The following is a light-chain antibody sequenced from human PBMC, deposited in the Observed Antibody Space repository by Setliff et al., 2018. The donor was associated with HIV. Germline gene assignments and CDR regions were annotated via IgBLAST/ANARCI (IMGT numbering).Light chain of an antibody. CDR1: GSDVGGYNY. CDR2: EVR. Sequence: QSVLTQPASVSGSPGQSITISCTGTGSDVGGYNYVSWYQQHPGKAPKLIIYEVRNRPSGISNRFSGSKSGNTASLTISGLQAEDEADYYCSSYAISNTLAFGTGTKVTVL. V-gene: IGLV2-14*01. CDR3: SSYAISNTLA. J-gene: IGLJ1*01.